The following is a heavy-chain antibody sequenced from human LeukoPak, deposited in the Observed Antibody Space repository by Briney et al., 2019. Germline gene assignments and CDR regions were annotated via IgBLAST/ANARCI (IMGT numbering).Heavy chain of an antibody. D-gene: IGHD2-15*01. J-gene: IGHJ4*02. Sequence: SETLSLTCTVSGGSISSYYWGWIRQPPGKGLEWIGSIYYSGSTYYNPSLKSRVTISVDTSKNQFSLKLSSVTAADTAVYYCALGYCSGGSCYPFDYWGQGTLVTVSS. CDR1: GGSISSYY. V-gene: IGHV4-39*01. CDR2: IYYSGST. CDR3: ALGYCSGGSCYPFDY.